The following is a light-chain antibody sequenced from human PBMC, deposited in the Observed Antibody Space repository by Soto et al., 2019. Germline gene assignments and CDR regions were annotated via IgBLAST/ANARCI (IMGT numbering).Light chain of an antibody. J-gene: IGLJ1*01. V-gene: IGLV2-14*01. CDR2: EVT. CDR3: SSYPTRHTLPIG. CDR1: SSDVGGYNY. Sequence: QSALTQPASVSGSPGQSITISCTGTSSDVGGYNYVSWYQQHPGKAPKFMIYEVTNRPSGVSNRFSGSKSGNTASLTISGLKAEDEADYYCSSYPTRHTLPIGLGTGTKAAV.